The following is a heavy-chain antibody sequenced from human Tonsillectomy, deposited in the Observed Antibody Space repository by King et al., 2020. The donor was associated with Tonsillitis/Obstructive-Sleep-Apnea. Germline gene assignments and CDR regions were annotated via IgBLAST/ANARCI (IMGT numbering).Heavy chain of an antibody. CDR1: GGSISSYY. J-gene: IGHJ4*02. V-gene: IGHV4-59*01. D-gene: IGHD5-12*01. CDR3: AIGMVATFSIDY. CDR2: IYYSGST. Sequence: VQLHESGPGLVKPSETLSLTCTVSGGSISSYYWSWIRQPPGKGLEWIGYIYYSGSTNYNPSLKSRVTISVDTSKNQFSLKLSSVTAADTAVYYCAIGMVATFSIDYWGQGTLVTVSS.